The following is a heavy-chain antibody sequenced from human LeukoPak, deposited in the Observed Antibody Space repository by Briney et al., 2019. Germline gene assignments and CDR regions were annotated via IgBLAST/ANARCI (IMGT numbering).Heavy chain of an antibody. Sequence: ASVKVSCKASGYTFTSYGISWVRQAPGQELEWMGWISAYNGNTNYAQKLQGRVTMTTDTSTSTAYMELRSLRSDDTAVYYCARDGRYYYDSSGYYPSHFDYWGQGTLVTVSS. CDR3: ARDGRYYYDSSGYYPSHFDY. V-gene: IGHV1-18*01. CDR1: GYTFTSYG. D-gene: IGHD3-22*01. J-gene: IGHJ4*02. CDR2: ISAYNGNT.